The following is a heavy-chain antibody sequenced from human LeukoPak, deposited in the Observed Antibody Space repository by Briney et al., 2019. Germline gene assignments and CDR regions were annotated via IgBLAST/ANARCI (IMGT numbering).Heavy chain of an antibody. Sequence: GEALQXAXKGSGYAFTTYWIAWVRPMTGKGRGWRGIIYPGDSETRYSPSFQGQVTISADKSISAPYLQWSSLKASDTAMYYCARHWNYYGSENGGDAFDIWGQGTMVTVSS. J-gene: IGHJ3*02. D-gene: IGHD3-10*01. CDR3: ARHWNYYGSENGGDAFDI. V-gene: IGHV5-51*01. CDR1: GYAFTTYW. CDR2: IYPGDSET.